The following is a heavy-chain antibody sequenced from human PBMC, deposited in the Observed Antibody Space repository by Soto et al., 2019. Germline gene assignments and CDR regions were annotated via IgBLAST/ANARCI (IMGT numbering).Heavy chain of an antibody. CDR3: ARIPNSSGWYLYDY. D-gene: IGHD6-19*01. Sequence: SETLSLTCAVYGGSFSGYYWSWIRQPPGKGLEWIGEINHSGSTNYNPSLKSRVTISVDTSKNQFSLKLSSVTAADTAVYYCARIPNSSGWYLYDYWGQGTLVTVSS. V-gene: IGHV4-34*01. J-gene: IGHJ4*02. CDR2: INHSGST. CDR1: GGSFSGYY.